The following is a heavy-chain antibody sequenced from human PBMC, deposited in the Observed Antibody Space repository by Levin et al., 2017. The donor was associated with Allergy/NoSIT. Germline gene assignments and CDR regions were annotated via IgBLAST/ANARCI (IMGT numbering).Heavy chain of an antibody. V-gene: IGHV3-30*18. CDR2: ISYDGSNK. Sequence: GGSLRLSCAASGFTFSSYGMHWVRQAPGKGLEWVAVISYDGSNKYYADSVKGRFTISRDNSKNTLYLQMNSLRAEDTAVYYCAKDQDFWSGYYHGYFDYWGQGTLVTVSS. CDR1: GFTFSSYG. J-gene: IGHJ4*02. D-gene: IGHD3-3*01. CDR3: AKDQDFWSGYYHGYFDY.